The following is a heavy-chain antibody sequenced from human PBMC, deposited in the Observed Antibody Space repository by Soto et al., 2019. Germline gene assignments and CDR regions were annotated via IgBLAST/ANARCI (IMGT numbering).Heavy chain of an antibody. CDR2: ISGQNGNT. J-gene: IGHJ4*02. D-gene: IGHD3-3*01. CDR1: GYTFSSYV. CDR3: AKGGSEICTLPLPLDFFDF. V-gene: IGHV1-18*01. Sequence: ASVKVSCKASGYTFSSYVFAWVRQAPGQGLEWMGWISGQNGNTIYAQKFQGRVTMTTETSTSTAYMEMRSLRSDDTAVYYCAKGGSEICTLPLPLDFFDFWCQAT.